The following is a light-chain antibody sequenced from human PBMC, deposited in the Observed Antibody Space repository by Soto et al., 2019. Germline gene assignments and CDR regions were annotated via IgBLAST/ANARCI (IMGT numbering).Light chain of an antibody. J-gene: IGLJ1*01. CDR2: DVR. V-gene: IGLV2-8*01. CDR1: SSDVGGYNY. CDR3: SSSTGTNTTGV. Sequence: QSALTQPPSASGSPGQSVTISCTGSSSDVGGYNYVSWYQQHPGKAPKLVIYDVRKRPSGVPDRFSGSKSGNTASLTVSGLQAEDEEDYYCSSSTGTNTTGVFGPGTKLTVL.